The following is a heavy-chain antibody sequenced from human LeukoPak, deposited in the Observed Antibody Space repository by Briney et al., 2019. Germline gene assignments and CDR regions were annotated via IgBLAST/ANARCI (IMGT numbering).Heavy chain of an antibody. CDR1: GFTFSSSG. J-gene: IGHJ4*02. D-gene: IGHD1-14*01. CDR2: IWYDGNDK. V-gene: IGHV3-33*06. Sequence: GGSLRLSCAASGFTFSSSGMHWVRQAPGKGLEWVALIWYDGNDKYYADSVKGRFTISRDNSKNTLYLQINSLRTEDTAVYYCAKSIINRSYFDSWGQGTLVTVSS. CDR3: AKSIINRSYFDS.